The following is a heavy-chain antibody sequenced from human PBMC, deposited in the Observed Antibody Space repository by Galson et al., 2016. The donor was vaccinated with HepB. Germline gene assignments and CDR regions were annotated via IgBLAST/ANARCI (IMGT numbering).Heavy chain of an antibody. CDR2: ATYGGGNK. CDR1: GFSFRNCG. V-gene: IGHV3-33*05. D-gene: IGHD4-11*01. J-gene: IGHJ4*02. CDR3: AREQDYNDYRTADY. Sequence: SLRLSCAASGFSFRNCGMHWVRQAPGRGLEWLAVATYGGGNKHYADSVRGRFTVSTDTSKNTPYLEMNSLRVEDTAVYYCAREQDYNDYRTADYWGQGTLVTVSS.